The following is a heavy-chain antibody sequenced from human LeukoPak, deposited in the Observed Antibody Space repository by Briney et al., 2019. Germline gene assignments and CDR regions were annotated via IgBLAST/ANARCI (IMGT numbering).Heavy chain of an antibody. CDR3: ARGAAGVEYTLPFDH. D-gene: IGHD3-3*01. V-gene: IGHV4-39*07. CDR1: GGSISSGRFH. J-gene: IGHJ4*02. CDR2: IYYTRNT. Sequence: SETLSLTCSVSGGSISSGRFHWGWIRQTPGRGLEWLGTIYYTRNTYYNPSLKGRLTISMDTSENQFSLDLNSVTAADTAMYYCARGAAGVEYTLPFDHWDQGALVTISS.